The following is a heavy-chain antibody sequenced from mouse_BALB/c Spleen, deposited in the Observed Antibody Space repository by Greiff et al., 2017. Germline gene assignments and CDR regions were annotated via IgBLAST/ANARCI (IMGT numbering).Heavy chain of an antibody. CDR2: IDPSDSET. CDR1: GYSFTSYW. Sequence: QVQLKESGPQLVRPGASVKISCKASGYSFTSYWMHWVKQRPGQGLEWIGMIDPSDSETRLNQKFKDKATLTVDKSSSTAYMQLSSPTSEDSAVYYCARHEEEGYGYDSAWFAYWGQGTLVTVSA. V-gene: IGHV1S126*01. CDR3: ARHEEEGYGYDSAWFAY. D-gene: IGHD2-2*01. J-gene: IGHJ3*01.